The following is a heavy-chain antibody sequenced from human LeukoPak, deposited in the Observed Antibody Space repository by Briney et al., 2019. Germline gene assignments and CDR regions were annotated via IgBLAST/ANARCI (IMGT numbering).Heavy chain of an antibody. CDR1: GGSISSGGYS. D-gene: IGHD3-10*01. V-gene: IGHV4-30-2*01. CDR3: ARGGLVVRGTNNWFDP. Sequence: SQTLSLTCAVSGGSISSGGYSWSWIRQPPGKGLEWIGYIYHSGSTYYNPSLKSRVTISVDRSKSQFSLKLGSVTAADTAVYYCARGGLVVRGTNNWFDPWGQGTLVTVSS. J-gene: IGHJ5*02. CDR2: IYHSGST.